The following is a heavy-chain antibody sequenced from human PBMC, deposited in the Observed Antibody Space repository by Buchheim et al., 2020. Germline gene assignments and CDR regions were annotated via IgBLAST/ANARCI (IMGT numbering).Heavy chain of an antibody. D-gene: IGHD3-22*01. CDR2: IYYSGST. CDR1: GGSISSYY. V-gene: IGHV4-59*01. Sequence: QVQLQESGPGLVKPSETLSLTCTVSGGSISSYYWSWIRQPPGKGLEWIGYIYYSGSTNYNPSLKSRVPISVDTSKKQFSLKLSSVTAADTAVYYCARIVYDSSGYYQTGGYYFDYWGQGTL. CDR3: ARIVYDSSGYYQTGGYYFDY. J-gene: IGHJ4*02.